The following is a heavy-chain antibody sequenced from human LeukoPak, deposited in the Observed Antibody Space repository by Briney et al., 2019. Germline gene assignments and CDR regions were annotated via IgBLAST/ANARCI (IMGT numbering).Heavy chain of an antibody. Sequence: GGSLRLSCAASGFTFSSYAMSWVRHAPWMGLEWVSSISGSGGSTYYADSVKGRFTISRDNSKNTLYLQMNSLRGEDTAVYYCAKFKNGYEYDAFDIWGQGTMVTVSS. CDR1: GFTFSSYA. CDR2: ISGSGGST. V-gene: IGHV3-23*01. J-gene: IGHJ3*02. D-gene: IGHD2-2*03. CDR3: AKFKNGYEYDAFDI.